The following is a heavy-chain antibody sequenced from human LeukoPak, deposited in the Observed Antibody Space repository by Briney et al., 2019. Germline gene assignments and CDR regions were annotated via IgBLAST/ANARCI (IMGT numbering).Heavy chain of an antibody. J-gene: IGHJ4*02. CDR2: ISRSGRTI. Sequence: GGSRRRYCAASGFTFSTYEMNWVREAPGKGLEWISYISRSGRTIYYADSGRGRFTISRDNAHNSLSLQMNRLRAEDTPLYYCARHRWDLPPSFDFWGQGALVTVSS. D-gene: IGHD1-26*01. CDR3: ARHRWDLPPSFDF. V-gene: IGHV3-48*03. CDR1: GFTFSTYE.